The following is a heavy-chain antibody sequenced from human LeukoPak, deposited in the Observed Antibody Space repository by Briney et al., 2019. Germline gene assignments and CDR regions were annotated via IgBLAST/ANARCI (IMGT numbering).Heavy chain of an antibody. J-gene: IGHJ4*02. Sequence: GGSLRLSCAASGFTFSTYWMSWVRQAPGKGLEWVANIKEDGSEKYYVDSVKGRFTISRDNAKNSLYLQMNSLRAEDTAVYYCARLDSGSYYTVIDYWGQGTLVTVSS. D-gene: IGHD1-26*01. CDR1: GFTFSTYW. CDR3: ARLDSGSYYTVIDY. V-gene: IGHV3-7*01. CDR2: IKEDGSEK.